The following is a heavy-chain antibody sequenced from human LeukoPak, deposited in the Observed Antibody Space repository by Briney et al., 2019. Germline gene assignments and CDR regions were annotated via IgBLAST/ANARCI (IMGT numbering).Heavy chain of an antibody. CDR3: ARDKQPGDY. Sequence: KPSETLSLTCTVSGGSMSRYYWSWIRQPPGKGLEWVGYIFYSGGTHYNPSLKSRVTISVDTSKNQFSLKLSSVTAADTAVYYCARDKQPGDYWGQGNLVTVSP. J-gene: IGHJ4*02. CDR2: IFYSGGT. CDR1: GGSMSRYY. D-gene: IGHD5-18*01. V-gene: IGHV4-59*01.